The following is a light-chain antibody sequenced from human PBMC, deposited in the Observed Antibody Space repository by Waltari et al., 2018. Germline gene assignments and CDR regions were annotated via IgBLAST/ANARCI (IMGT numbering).Light chain of an antibody. CDR1: QSVNWY. CDR3: QQRRNWPLT. V-gene: IGKV3-11*01. Sequence: ELALTHSPATLSLSPGERATLSCRASQSVNWYLAWYQQRPGQAPRLLIYDTSNRATGIPARFSGSGSETDFTLTISSLEPDDSAVYYCQQRRNWPLTFGGGTKVEIK. CDR2: DTS. J-gene: IGKJ4*01.